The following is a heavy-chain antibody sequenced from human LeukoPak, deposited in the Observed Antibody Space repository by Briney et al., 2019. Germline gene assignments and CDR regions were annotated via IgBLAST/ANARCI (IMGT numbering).Heavy chain of an antibody. CDR2: IIYSGGAT. V-gene: IGHV3-23*01. Sequence: PGGSLRLSCAASGFTFSMSAMTWVRQGPGTGLEFVASIIYSGGATFYAVSVKGRFTISRDNSKNTLYLQMNSLRAEDTALYFCAKDGLYYDGSEHVYYFDSWGQGTLVTVSS. CDR3: AKDGLYYDGSEHVYYFDS. D-gene: IGHD3-22*01. CDR1: GFTFSMSA. J-gene: IGHJ4*02.